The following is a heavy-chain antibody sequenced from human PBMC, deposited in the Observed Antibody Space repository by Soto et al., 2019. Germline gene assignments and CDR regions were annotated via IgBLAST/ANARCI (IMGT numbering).Heavy chain of an antibody. V-gene: IGHV3-23*01. Sequence: EVQLLESGGGLVQPGGSLRLSCAASGFTFSSYAMSWVRQAPGKGLEWVSAISGSGGSTYYADSVKGRFTISRDNSKNTLYPQMNSLRAEDTAVYYCAKDRRELLGNAVGYFQHWGQGTLVTVSS. CDR3: AKDRRELLGNAVGYFQH. D-gene: IGHD1-26*01. CDR2: ISGSGGST. CDR1: GFTFSSYA. J-gene: IGHJ1*01.